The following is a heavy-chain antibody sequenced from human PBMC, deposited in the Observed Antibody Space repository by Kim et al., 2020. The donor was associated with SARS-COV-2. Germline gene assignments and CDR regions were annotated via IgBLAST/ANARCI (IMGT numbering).Heavy chain of an antibody. J-gene: IGHJ4*02. CDR3: ARPSSSHFDF. Sequence: YADSVRGRFTISRDYSENKVYLQMHSLSAGDTAVYYCARPSSSHFDFWGQGTLVSVSS. V-gene: IGHV3-33*01. D-gene: IGHD3-10*01.